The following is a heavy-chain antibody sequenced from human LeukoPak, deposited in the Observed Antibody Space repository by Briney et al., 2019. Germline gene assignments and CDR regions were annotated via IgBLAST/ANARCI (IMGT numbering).Heavy chain of an antibody. CDR1: GYSISSGYY. CDR3: ARDSGSYLDY. Sequence: SETLSLTCAVSGYSISSGYYWGWIRQPPGKGLEWIGSIYHSGSTYYNPSLKSRVTMSVDTSKNQFSLKLSPVTAADTAVYYCARDSGSYLDYWGQGTLVTVSS. D-gene: IGHD1-26*01. V-gene: IGHV4-38-2*02. CDR2: IYHSGST. J-gene: IGHJ4*02.